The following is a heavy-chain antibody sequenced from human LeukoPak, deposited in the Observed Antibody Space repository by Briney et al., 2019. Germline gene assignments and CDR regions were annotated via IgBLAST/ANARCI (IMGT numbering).Heavy chain of an antibody. CDR3: ARGPNLLMVYAIQVAWFDP. CDR1: GYTYNRYY. CDR2: LHPQSGGT. D-gene: IGHD2-8*01. J-gene: IGHJ5*02. V-gene: IGHV1-2*02. Sequence: ASVKVSCKASGYTYNRYYMHWVPQARAQGRECMGWLHPQSGGTNYAQTSQGRVTMTRDTSISTAYMELSRLRSDDTAVYYCARGPNLLMVYAIQVAWFDPWGQGTLVTVSS.